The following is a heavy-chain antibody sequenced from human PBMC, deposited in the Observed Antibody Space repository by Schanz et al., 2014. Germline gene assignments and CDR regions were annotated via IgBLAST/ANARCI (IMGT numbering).Heavy chain of an antibody. V-gene: IGHV3-30-3*01. Sequence: QVQLVESGGGVVQPGRSLRLSCAAYGFTLSSYAMHWVRQAPGKGLEWVAVISYDGSNKYYADSVKGRFTISRDNSKNTLYLQMNTLRADDTAVYYCAKARRKSNCSGGRCFHYSYYGMDVWGQGTTVNVS. CDR1: GFTLSSYA. D-gene: IGHD2-15*01. J-gene: IGHJ6*02. CDR2: ISYDGSNK. CDR3: AKARRKSNCSGGRCFHYSYYGMDV.